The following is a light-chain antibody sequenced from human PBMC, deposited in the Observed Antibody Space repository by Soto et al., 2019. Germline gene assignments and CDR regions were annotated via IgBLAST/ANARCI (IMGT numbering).Light chain of an antibody. V-gene: IGKV1-5*01. J-gene: IGKJ1*01. CDR2: DAS. CDR3: KQYDGQ. Sequence: DLQMTQSPSTLSASVGDRITITCRARRPINTWLAWYQQRPGKAPKLLIYDASRLESGVPSRFSGSGFGTECTLTISSRQPDDFATYYCKQYDGQFGQGTNVEIK. CDR1: RPINTW.